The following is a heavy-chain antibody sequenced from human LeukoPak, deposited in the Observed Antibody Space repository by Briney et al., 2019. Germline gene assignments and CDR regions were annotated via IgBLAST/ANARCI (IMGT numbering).Heavy chain of an antibody. CDR2: INHSGST. D-gene: IGHD3-10*01. J-gene: IGHJ4*02. CDR1: GGSFSGYY. V-gene: IGHV4-34*01. CDR3: AANSADYNTLGSSYKV. Sequence: SETLSLTCAVYGGSFSGYYWSWIRQPPGKGLEWIGEINHSGSTNYNPSLKSRVTISVDTSKNHFSLRLSSVTAADTALYYCAANSADYNTLGSSYKVWGQGTLVTVSS.